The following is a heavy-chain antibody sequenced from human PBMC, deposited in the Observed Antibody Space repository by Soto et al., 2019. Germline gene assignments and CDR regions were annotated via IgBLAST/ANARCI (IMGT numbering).Heavy chain of an antibody. D-gene: IGHD3-16*01. J-gene: IGHJ6*02. Sequence: QVQLVQSGAEVRQPGSSVKVSCKASGYTFTTYGISWVRQAPGQGLEWMGWISGYNGHTKYAQKFQGRVTMTTDTSTSTVYMDLRSLRSDDTAVYYCAREGEMPYYYYGLDVWGQGPTVTVSS. V-gene: IGHV1-18*01. CDR2: ISGYNGHT. CDR3: AREGEMPYYYYGLDV. CDR1: GYTFTTYG.